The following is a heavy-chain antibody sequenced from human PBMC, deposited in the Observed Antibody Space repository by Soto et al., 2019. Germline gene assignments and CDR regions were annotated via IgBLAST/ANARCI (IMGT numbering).Heavy chain of an antibody. CDR1: GFTFSSFG. J-gene: IGHJ4*02. V-gene: IGHV3-33*01. CDR3: ARAVAGNGDFTY. CDR2: VWYDGSSK. Sequence: QVQLVESGGGVVQPGRSLSLSCAASGFTFSSFGMHWVRQAPGKGLEWVAVVWYDGSSKYYADSVKDRFTISRDNSKNTLYLQMDSLKAEDTAVYYCARAVAGNGDFTYWGQGTLVTVSS. D-gene: IGHD6-19*01.